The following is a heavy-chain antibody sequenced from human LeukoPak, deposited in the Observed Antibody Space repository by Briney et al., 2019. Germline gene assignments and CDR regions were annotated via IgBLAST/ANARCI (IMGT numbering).Heavy chain of an antibody. V-gene: IGHV3-13*01. D-gene: IGHD5-24*01. CDR2: IGTGGDT. J-gene: IGHJ4*02. Sequence: GGSLRLSCAASGFTFSNYDMEWVRQPTGKPLEWVSHIGTGGDTYYPTPVKGRFTVSRENAKNSLYLQMSSLRVEDTAVYYCARGFLTNRGDGPPFDHWGQGILVTVSS. CDR3: ARGFLTNRGDGPPFDH. CDR1: GFTFSNYD.